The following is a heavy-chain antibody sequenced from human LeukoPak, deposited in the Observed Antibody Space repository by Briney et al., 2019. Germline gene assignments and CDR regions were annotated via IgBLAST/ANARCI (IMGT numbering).Heavy chain of an antibody. CDR2: IHPSYSAT. CDR1: GDGIDNYR. Sequence: AASLKISCRVSGDGIDNYRNGWVRHLSQERLQWVAIIHPSYSATHCSTSVQDRDSSSADKAITTVYLQWNSLRTSDTANSFGARRAHLEQLGVDWFDPWGQGTLVTVSS. CDR3: ARRAHLEQLGVDWFDP. V-gene: IGHV5-51*01. J-gene: IGHJ5*02. D-gene: IGHD1/OR15-1a*01.